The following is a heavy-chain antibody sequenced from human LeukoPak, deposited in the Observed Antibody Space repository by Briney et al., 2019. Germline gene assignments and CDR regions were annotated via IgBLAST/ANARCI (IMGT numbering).Heavy chain of an antibody. Sequence: GGSLRLSCAASGFTFSSYAMSWVRQAPGKGLEWVSVISGSGAVTYYADSAKGRFTISRDNSKNTLNLQMNSLRVEDTAVYYCAKDRKQFDPWGQGTLVTVSS. J-gene: IGHJ5*02. CDR2: ISGSGAVT. CDR3: AKDRKQFDP. CDR1: GFTFSSYA. V-gene: IGHV3-23*01.